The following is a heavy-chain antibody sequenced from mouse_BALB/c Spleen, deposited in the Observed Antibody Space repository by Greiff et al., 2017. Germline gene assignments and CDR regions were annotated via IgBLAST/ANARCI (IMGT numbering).Heavy chain of an antibody. D-gene: IGHD2-2*01. V-gene: IGHV14-3*02. CDR1: GFNIKDTY. CDR2: IDPANGNT. J-gene: IGHJ4*01. Sequence: EVMLVESGAELVKPGASVKLSCTASGFNIKDTYMHWVKQRPEQGLEWIGRIDPANGNTKYDPKFQGKATITADTSSNTAYLQLSSLTSEDTAVYYCARSGGYDVDAMDYWGQGTSVTVSS. CDR3: ARSGGYDVDAMDY.